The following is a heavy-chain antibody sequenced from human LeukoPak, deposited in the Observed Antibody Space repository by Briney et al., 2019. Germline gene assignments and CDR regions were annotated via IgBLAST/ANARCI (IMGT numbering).Heavy chain of an antibody. D-gene: IGHD2-15*01. CDR3: VRARAAVRSCSDV. CDR2: ISGSGGDT. Sequence: PGGSLRLSCAASGFTFSSYAMSWVRQAPGKGLEWVSAISGSGGDTYYADSVKGRFNISRDNSRTSLYLHMNSLRAEDTAVYCCVRARAAVRSCSDVWGKGTPVTVSS. V-gene: IGHV3-23*01. J-gene: IGHJ6*04. CDR1: GFTFSSYA.